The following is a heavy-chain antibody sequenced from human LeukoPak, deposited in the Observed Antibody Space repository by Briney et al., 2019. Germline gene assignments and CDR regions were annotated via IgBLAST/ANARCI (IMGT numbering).Heavy chain of an antibody. J-gene: IGHJ4*02. CDR2: IKQDGSEK. CDR3: ARGPLIWGRLTFYFDY. D-gene: IGHD3-10*01. V-gene: IGHV3-7*01. Sequence: GGSMRLSCAASGFTFSSYWMSWVRQAPGKGLEWVANIKQDGSEKYYVDSVKGRFTISRDNAKNSLYLQMNSLRAEDTAVYYCARGPLIWGRLTFYFDYWGQGTLVTVSS. CDR1: GFTFSSYW.